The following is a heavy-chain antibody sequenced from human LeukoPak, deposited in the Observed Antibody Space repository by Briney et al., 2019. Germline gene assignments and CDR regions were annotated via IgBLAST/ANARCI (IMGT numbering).Heavy chain of an antibody. V-gene: IGHV1-2*02. CDR2: INPNSGDT. J-gene: IGHJ6*03. CDR3: ARARKVAAPYYMDV. D-gene: IGHD6-6*01. Sequence: ASVKVSCKASGYTFTGYYIHWVRQAPGQGLEWMGWINPNSGDTNYAQKFQGRVTMTRDTSISTAYMELSRLRSDDTAVYYYARARKVAAPYYMDVWGKGTTVTVSS. CDR1: GYTFTGYY.